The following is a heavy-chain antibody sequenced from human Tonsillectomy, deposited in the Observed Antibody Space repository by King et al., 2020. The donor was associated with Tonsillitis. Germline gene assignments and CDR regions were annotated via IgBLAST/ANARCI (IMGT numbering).Heavy chain of an antibody. CDR1: GFTFSAYG. V-gene: IGHV3-30*18. CDR2: TSYDGSNK. D-gene: IGHD6-19*01. Sequence: VQLVESGGGVDQPGRSLRLSCAASGFTFSAYGMHWVRQAPGKGLEWVAVTSYDGSNKYYADSVKGRFSISRDSSNNTLYLQMNSLRAEDTAVYYCAKDGRAWAGNPTAPFDYWGQGTLVTVSS. CDR3: AKDGRAWAGNPTAPFDY. J-gene: IGHJ4*02.